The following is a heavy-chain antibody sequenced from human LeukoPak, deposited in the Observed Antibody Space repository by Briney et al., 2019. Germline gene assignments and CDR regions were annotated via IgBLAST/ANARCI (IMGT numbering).Heavy chain of an antibody. CDR1: GFTFDDYG. V-gene: IGHV3-9*01. J-gene: IGHJ4*02. CDR3: AKDYGYSSSWYDY. CDR2: ISWNSASV. D-gene: IGHD6-13*01. Sequence: GRSLRLSCEASGFTFDDYGMHWVRQAPGKGLEWVSTISWNSASVGYVDSVKGRFTISRDNAKKILYLQMNSLRPEDTALYYCAKDYGYSSSWYDYWGQGTLVTVSS.